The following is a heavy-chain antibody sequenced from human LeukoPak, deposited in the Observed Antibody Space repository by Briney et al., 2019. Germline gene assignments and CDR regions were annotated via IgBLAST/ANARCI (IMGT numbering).Heavy chain of an antibody. CDR1: GYTFNGYY. CDR2: INPNSGGT. D-gene: IGHD2-2*01. CDR3: AKPLWYQLLQGYYGLDV. V-gene: IGHV1-2*02. Sequence: ASVKVSCKASGYTFNGYYMHWVRQAPGQGLEWMGWINPNSGGTSYAQKFQGRVTMTTDTSISTAYMEVSRLESDDTAMYYCAKPLWYQLLQGYYGLDVWGQGTTVTVSS. J-gene: IGHJ6*02.